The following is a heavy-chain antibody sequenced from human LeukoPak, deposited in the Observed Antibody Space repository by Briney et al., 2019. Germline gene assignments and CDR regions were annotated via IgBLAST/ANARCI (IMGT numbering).Heavy chain of an antibody. D-gene: IGHD2-15*01. CDR2: INPTSGNT. CDR3: ARARGDSLKGGYYYYMDV. V-gene: IGHV1-8*01. CDR1: GYTFNSYD. J-gene: IGHJ6*03. Sequence: GASVKVSCKASGYTFNSYDINWVRQASGQGLDWMEWINPTSGNTGYAQKFHDRVTITRNSATNPAYMELRSLRSEDTALYYCARARGDSLKGGYYYYMDVWGEGTTVTVSS.